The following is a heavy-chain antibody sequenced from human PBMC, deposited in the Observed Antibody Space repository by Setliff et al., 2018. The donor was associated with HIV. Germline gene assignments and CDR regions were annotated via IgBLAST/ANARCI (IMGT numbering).Heavy chain of an antibody. D-gene: IGHD4-17*01. Sequence: LRLSCAASGFTFSSYAMHWVRQAPGKGLEWVAVISYDGTNKYFADSVKGRFTISRDNPKSTLYLQMNSLRGDDTAMYYCAKDRHGDYFHYYGMDVWGQGTTVTVSS. J-gene: IGHJ6*02. CDR2: ISYDGTNK. CDR1: GFTFSSYA. CDR3: AKDRHGDYFHYYGMDV. V-gene: IGHV3-30-3*01.